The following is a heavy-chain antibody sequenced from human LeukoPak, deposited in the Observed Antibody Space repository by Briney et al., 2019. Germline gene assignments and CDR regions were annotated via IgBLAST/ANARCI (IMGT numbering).Heavy chain of an antibody. Sequence: GESLKVSCECSGYSFTSYWIGWVRELPGKGLGWMGIIYPGGSDTRYSPSFQGQVTISADKSISTAYLQSSSLKASDTAMYSCATQPYCGGDCYSDVHYFQHWGQGTLVTVSS. D-gene: IGHD2-21*01. CDR1: GYSFTSYW. CDR2: IYPGGSDT. CDR3: ATQPYCGGDCYSDVHYFQH. J-gene: IGHJ1*01. V-gene: IGHV5-51*01.